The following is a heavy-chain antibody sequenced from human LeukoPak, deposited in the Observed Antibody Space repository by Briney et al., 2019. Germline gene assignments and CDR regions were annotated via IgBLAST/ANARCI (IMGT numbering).Heavy chain of an antibody. CDR3: ASPADILTGYFNFDY. CDR2: INPNSGGT. V-gene: IGHV1-2*02. Sequence: ASVKVSCKASGYTFTGYYMHWVRQTPGQGLEWMGWINPNSGGTNYAQEFQGRVTMTRDTSISTAYMELSRLRSDDTAVYYCASPADILTGYFNFDYWGQGTLVTVSS. CDR1: GYTFTGYY. D-gene: IGHD3-9*01. J-gene: IGHJ4*02.